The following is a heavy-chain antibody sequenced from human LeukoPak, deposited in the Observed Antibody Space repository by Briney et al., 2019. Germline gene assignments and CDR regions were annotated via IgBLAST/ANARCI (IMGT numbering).Heavy chain of an antibody. Sequence: GGSLRLSCAASGFTFSSYAMHWVRQAPGKGLEWVAVISYDGSNKYYADSVKGRFTISRDNSKNTLYLQMNSLRAEDTAVYYCVRDRSGYELWFDPWGQGTLVTVSS. CDR3: VRDRSGYELWFDP. D-gene: IGHD5-12*01. V-gene: IGHV3-30*04. CDR2: ISYDGSNK. CDR1: GFTFSSYA. J-gene: IGHJ5*02.